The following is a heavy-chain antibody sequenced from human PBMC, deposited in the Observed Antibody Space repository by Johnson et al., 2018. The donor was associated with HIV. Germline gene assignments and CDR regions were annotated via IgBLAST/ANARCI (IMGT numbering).Heavy chain of an antibody. CDR3: ARDKMRVTAWDAFDV. D-gene: IGHD2-21*02. Sequence: VQLVESGGGLAQPGGSLRLSCAASGFTFDDYCMSWVRQGPGRGLEWVASINWNGGTTGYAYSVKCRFTISRDNTKNTLYLHMNSLRAEDTAVYHCARDKMRVTAWDAFDVWGQGTMVTVSS. V-gene: IGHV3-20*01. CDR1: GFTFDDYC. CDR2: INWNGGTT. J-gene: IGHJ3*01.